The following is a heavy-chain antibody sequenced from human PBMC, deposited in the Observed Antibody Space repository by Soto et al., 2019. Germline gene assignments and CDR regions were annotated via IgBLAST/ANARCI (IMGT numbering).Heavy chain of an antibody. D-gene: IGHD6-6*01. Sequence: WVPRVSQIHRKGLEWMGIICPGDSESRLRPSFQGQVSISADKSISTAYLQWSGLKASDSAMYYCETCIEARARALAVWGKGTTVTVSP. CDR2: ICPGDSES. CDR3: ETCIEARARALAV. V-gene: IGHV5-51*01. J-gene: IGHJ6*04. CDR1: W.